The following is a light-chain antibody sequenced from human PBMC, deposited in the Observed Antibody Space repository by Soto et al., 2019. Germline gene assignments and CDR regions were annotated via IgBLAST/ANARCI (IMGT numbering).Light chain of an antibody. Sequence: DMQMTHSPDSVSASVLDGVNAGVRASQSISSYLNWYQKKPGKAPKLLIYAASSLQSGVPSRFSGSGSGTDFTLTISSLQPEDFATYYCQQSYSTSFGGLFGQGTKV. J-gene: IGKJ1*01. CDR2: AAS. V-gene: IGKV1-39*01. CDR1: QSISSY. CDR3: QQSYSTSFGGL.